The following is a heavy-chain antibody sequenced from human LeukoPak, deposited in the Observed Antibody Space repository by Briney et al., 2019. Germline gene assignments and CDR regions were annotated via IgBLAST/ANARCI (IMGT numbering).Heavy chain of an antibody. CDR2: ISGSGGST. CDR3: AKPKSFAGAGVRYFDWLLSYIDI. J-gene: IGHJ3*02. CDR1: GFTFSSYA. V-gene: IGHV3-23*01. D-gene: IGHD3-9*01. Sequence: GGSLRLSCAASGFTFSSYAMSWVPQAPGKGLEWVSAISGSGGSTYYADSVKGRFTISRDNSKNTLYLQMNSLRAEDTAVYYWAKPKSFAGAGVRYFDWLLSYIDIGGQGTMVTVSS.